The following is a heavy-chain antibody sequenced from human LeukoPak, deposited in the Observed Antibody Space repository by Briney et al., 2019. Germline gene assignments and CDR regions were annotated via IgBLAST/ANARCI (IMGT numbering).Heavy chain of an antibody. J-gene: IGHJ3*02. CDR1: GYTFTSYG. CDR3: ARDGEAGGLVIIRAYAFDI. D-gene: IGHD3/OR15-3a*01. CDR2: ISVYNGNT. Sequence: ASVKVSCKASGYTFTSYGISWVRQAPGQGLEWMGWISVYNGNTNYAQKVQGRVTMTTDTSTSTAYMELRSLRSDDTAVYYCARDGEAGGLVIIRAYAFDIWGQGTMVTVSS. V-gene: IGHV1-18*01.